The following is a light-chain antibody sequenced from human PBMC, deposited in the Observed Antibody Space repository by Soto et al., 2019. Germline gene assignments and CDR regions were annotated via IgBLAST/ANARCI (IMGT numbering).Light chain of an antibody. V-gene: IGKV3-15*01. J-gene: IGKJ1*01. Sequence: EIVMTQSPATLSVSPGERATLSCRASQSVSSNLAWYQQKPGQAPRLLIYGASTRAPGIPDRFSGSGSGTEFTLTISSLQPEDFAVYYCQQYNNWPPWTFGQGTKVEIK. CDR1: QSVSSN. CDR3: QQYNNWPPWT. CDR2: GAS.